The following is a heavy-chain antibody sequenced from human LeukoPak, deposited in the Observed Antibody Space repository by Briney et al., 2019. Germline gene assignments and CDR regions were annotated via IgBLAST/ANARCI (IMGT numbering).Heavy chain of an antibody. CDR2: ISAYNGNT. CDR3: ARGPVYYDILTGPDY. Sequence: ASVKVSCKASGYTFTCYGISWVRQAPRQGLEWTGWISAYNGNTNYAQKLQGRVTMTTDTSTSTAYMELRSLRSDDTAVYYCARGPVYYDILTGPDYWGQGTLVTVSS. V-gene: IGHV1-18*01. D-gene: IGHD3-9*01. CDR1: GYTFTCYG. J-gene: IGHJ4*02.